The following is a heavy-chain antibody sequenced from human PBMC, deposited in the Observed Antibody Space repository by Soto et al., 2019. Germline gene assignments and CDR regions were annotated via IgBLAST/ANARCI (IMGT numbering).Heavy chain of an antibody. CDR3: ATDQRGLGIAGYDAFDI. J-gene: IGHJ3*02. V-gene: IGHV3-23*01. Sequence: EVQLLQSGGSLVQPGGSLRLSCAASGFSFTNYAFNWVRQAPGKGLEWVSTISSGGDITYYADSVKGRFTSSRDNSRNTLYVQMNSLRVDDTAVYYCATDQRGLGIAGYDAFDIWGQGTMVTVSS. D-gene: IGHD2-21*01. CDR1: GFSFTNYA. CDR2: ISSGGDIT.